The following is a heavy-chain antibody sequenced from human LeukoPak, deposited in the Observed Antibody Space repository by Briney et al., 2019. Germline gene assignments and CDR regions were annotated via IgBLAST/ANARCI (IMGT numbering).Heavy chain of an antibody. Sequence: GGSLRLSCVDSGFAFSTFWMSWVRQAPGKGLEWVANIRPDASEEYYVDSVKGRFTISRDNAKNSLYLQMNSLRAEDTAVYYCTRDQMAATSRGWFDPWGQGTLVTVSS. CDR1: GFAFSTFW. V-gene: IGHV3-7*01. CDR3: TRDQMAATSRGWFDP. D-gene: IGHD2-2*01. CDR2: IRPDASEE. J-gene: IGHJ5*02.